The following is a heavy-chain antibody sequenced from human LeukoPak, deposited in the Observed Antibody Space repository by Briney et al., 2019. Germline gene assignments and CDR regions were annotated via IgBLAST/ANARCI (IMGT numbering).Heavy chain of an antibody. CDR2: ISYDGSNK. Sequence: DPGGSLRLSCAASGFTFSSYAMHWVRQAPGKGLEWVAVISYDGSNKYYADSVKGRFTISRDNSKNTLYLQMNSLRAEDTAVYYCAREYYYGSGSYYKDYWGQGTLVTVSS. J-gene: IGHJ4*02. D-gene: IGHD3-10*01. V-gene: IGHV3-30-3*01. CDR1: GFTFSSYA. CDR3: AREYYYGSGSYYKDY.